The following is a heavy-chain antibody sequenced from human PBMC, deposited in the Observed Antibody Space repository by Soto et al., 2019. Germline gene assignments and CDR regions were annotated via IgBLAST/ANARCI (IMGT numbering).Heavy chain of an antibody. V-gene: IGHV2-5*02. CDR2: IYWDDDK. Sequence: QITLNESGPTQVKPRQTLTLTCTFSGFSLTTSGVGVGWIRQSPGKAPEWLALIYWDDDKRYSPSLKSRLTITKDTSKNQVVLTVDDLDPADTATYYCAHRVLRTVFGLVTTTAIYFDFWGQGTPVAVSS. J-gene: IGHJ4*02. CDR1: GFSLTTSGVG. CDR3: AHRVLRTVFGLVTTTAIYFDF. D-gene: IGHD3-3*01.